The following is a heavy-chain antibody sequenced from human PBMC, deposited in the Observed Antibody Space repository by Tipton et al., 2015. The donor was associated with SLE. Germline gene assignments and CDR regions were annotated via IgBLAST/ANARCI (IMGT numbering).Heavy chain of an antibody. D-gene: IGHD5-18*01. V-gene: IGHV4-59*11. CDR1: GDSLITHY. J-gene: IGHJ4*02. CDR2: IYNSGSI. Sequence: TLSLTCTVSGDSLITHYWSWIRQPPGEGLEWIGYIYNSGSISYHPSLKSRVTISVDTSKNHFSLKLSSVTAADTAVYYCARGRGYSYGIDYWGQGILVTVSS. CDR3: ARGRGYSYGIDY.